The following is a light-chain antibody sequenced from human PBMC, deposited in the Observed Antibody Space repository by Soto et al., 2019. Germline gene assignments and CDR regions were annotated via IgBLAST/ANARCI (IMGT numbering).Light chain of an antibody. Sequence: DIQMTQSPSTLSASVGDRVTITCRASQNINSWWAWYQQKPGKAPKLLIHKASSLQSGVPSRFSGSGSGTEFTLTISSLDPDDFATYYCQQYNGFGRFGQGTKVDIK. CDR2: KAS. V-gene: IGKV1-5*03. J-gene: IGKJ1*01. CDR1: QNINSW. CDR3: QQYNGFGR.